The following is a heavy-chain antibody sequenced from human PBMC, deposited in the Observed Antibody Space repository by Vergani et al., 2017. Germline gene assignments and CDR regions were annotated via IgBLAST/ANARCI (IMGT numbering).Heavy chain of an antibody. D-gene: IGHD6-6*01. Sequence: QVQLVQSGAEVKKPGASVKVSCKASGYTFTGYYMHWVRQAPGQGLEWMGRINPNSGGTNYAQKFQGRVTMTRDTSISTAYMELSRLRSDDTAVYYCARDSSPEFYSSSPTFAYWGQGTLVTVSS. V-gene: IGHV1-2*06. CDR3: ARDSSPEFYSSSPTFAY. CDR1: GYTFTGYY. J-gene: IGHJ4*02. CDR2: INPNSGGT.